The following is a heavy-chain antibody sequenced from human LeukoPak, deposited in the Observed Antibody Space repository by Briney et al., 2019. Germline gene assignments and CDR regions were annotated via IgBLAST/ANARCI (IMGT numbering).Heavy chain of an antibody. CDR1: EFTFSNAW. CDR2: IQSKTDGGTT. V-gene: IGHV3-15*01. J-gene: IGHJ5*02. CDR3: TANLTYSSGWYWFDP. Sequence: PGGSLRLSCAASEFTFSNAWMSWVRQAPRKGLEWDGRIQSKTDGGTTDYAAPVKGRFTISRDDSKNKLYLQMTSLKTEDTAVYYCTANLTYSSGWYWFDPWGQGTLVTVSS. D-gene: IGHD6-19*01.